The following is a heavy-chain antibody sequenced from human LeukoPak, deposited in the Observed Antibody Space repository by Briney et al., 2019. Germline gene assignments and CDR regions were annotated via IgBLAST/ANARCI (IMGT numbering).Heavy chain of an antibody. CDR1: GGSFSGYS. CDR3: ARGDLKSGSN. V-gene: IGHV4-34*01. Sequence: SETLSLTCAVYGGSFSGYSWSWIRQPPGKGLEWIGEINHSGSTNYNPSLKSRVTISVDTSKNQFSLKLTSVTAADTAVYYCARGDLKSGSNWGQGTLVTVSS. CDR2: INHSGST. J-gene: IGHJ4*02. D-gene: IGHD3-3*01.